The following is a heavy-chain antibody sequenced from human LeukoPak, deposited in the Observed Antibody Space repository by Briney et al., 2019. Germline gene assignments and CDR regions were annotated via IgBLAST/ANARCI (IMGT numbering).Heavy chain of an antibody. CDR1: GFTFSSYA. CDR3: AKDHGYSSGWYVGDY. D-gene: IGHD6-19*01. J-gene: IGHJ4*02. CDR2: ISGSGGST. Sequence: PGWSLRLSCASSGFTFSSYAMSWVRQAPGKGLDWVSAISGSGGSTYYADSVKGRFTIYRDNSKNTLYLKMNSLRAEDTAVYYCAKDHGYSSGWYVGDYWGQGTLVTVSS. V-gene: IGHV3-23*01.